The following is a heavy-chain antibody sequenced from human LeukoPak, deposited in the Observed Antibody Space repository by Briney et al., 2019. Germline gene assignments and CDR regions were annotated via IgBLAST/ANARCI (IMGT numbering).Heavy chain of an antibody. CDR2: IWYDGSNK. CDR1: GFTFSSYG. V-gene: IGHV3-33*01. Sequence: GGSLRLSCAASGFTFSSYGMHWVRQAPGKGLEWVAVIWYDGSNKYYADSVKGRFTISRDNSKNTLYLQMNSLRAEDTAVYYCARAPTRDSYNPPFDYWGQGTLVTVSS. J-gene: IGHJ4*02. D-gene: IGHD5-24*01. CDR3: ARAPTRDSYNPPFDY.